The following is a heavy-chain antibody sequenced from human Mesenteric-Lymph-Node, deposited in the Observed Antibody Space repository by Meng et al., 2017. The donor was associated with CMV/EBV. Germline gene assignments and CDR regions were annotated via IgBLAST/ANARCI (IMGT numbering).Heavy chain of an antibody. CDR1: GYSFIGYS. Sequence: ASVKVSCKASGYSFIGYSIHWVRQAPGQGLEWMGYINPNSGTTQYAEKFKGRVTMTRDTSISTGFMDLSTLTSDDTAVYYCAREYSGSYSDYFDYWGQGTLVTVSS. CDR3: AREYSGSYSDYFDY. V-gene: IGHV1-2*02. D-gene: IGHD1-26*01. CDR2: INPNSGTT. J-gene: IGHJ4*02.